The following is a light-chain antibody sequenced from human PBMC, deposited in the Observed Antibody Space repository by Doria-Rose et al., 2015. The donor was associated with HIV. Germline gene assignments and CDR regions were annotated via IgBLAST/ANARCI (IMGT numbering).Light chain of an antibody. Sequence: IQVTQSPSSFSASTGDRVTITCRASQGISSYLAWYQQKPGKAPNLLIYAASTLQSGVPSRFGGSGSGTDFPLTISCLQSEDFATYYCQQYYSYPRAFGQGTRLEIK. V-gene: IGKV1-8*01. CDR1: QGISSY. CDR3: QQYYSYPRA. CDR2: AAS. J-gene: IGKJ5*01.